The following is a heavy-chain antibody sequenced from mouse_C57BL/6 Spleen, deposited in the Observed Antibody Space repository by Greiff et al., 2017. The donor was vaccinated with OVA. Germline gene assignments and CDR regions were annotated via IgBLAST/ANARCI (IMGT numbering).Heavy chain of an antibody. V-gene: IGHV1-5*01. D-gene: IGHD4-1*01. Sequence: DVHLVESGTVLARPGASVTMSCKTSGYTFTSYWMHWVKQRPGQGLEWIGAIYPGNSDTSYNQKFKGKAKLTAVTSASTAYMELSSLTTEDYAVYYCTRRDWDLSYWYIDVWGTGTTVTVSS. CDR2: IYPGNSDT. J-gene: IGHJ1*03. CDR3: TRRDWDLSYWYIDV. CDR1: GYTFTSYW.